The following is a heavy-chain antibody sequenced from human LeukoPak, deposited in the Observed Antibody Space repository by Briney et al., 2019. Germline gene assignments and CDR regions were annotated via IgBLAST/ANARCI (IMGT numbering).Heavy chain of an antibody. CDR2: TTDSGAST. J-gene: IGHJ4*02. CDR3: ARGDVVVNGHYFDY. D-gene: IGHD2-21*01. V-gene: IGHV3-23*01. CDR1: GFSVWSYG. Sequence: GGSLRLSCAASGFSVWSYGMSWVRQAPGKGLGWVSTTTDSGASTWYADSVNGRFTISRYNSTSTLQLPPNSLRAAATAVYYYARGDVVVNGHYFDYWGQGILVTVSS.